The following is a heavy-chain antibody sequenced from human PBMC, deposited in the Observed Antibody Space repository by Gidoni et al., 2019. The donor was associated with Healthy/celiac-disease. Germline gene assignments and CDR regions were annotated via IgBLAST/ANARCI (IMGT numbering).Heavy chain of an antibody. CDR2: ISYAGSNK. CDR3: ARGGYCSGGSCSDAFDI. D-gene: IGHD2-15*01. CDR1: GFTFSSYA. V-gene: IGHV3-30-3*01. J-gene: IGHJ3*02. Sequence: QVQLVESGGGVVQPGRSLRLSCAASGFTFSSYAMHWVRQAPGKGLEWVEVISYAGSNKYYADSVKGRFTISRDNSKNTLYLQMNSLRAEDTAVYYCARGGYCSGGSCSDAFDIWGQGTMVTVSS.